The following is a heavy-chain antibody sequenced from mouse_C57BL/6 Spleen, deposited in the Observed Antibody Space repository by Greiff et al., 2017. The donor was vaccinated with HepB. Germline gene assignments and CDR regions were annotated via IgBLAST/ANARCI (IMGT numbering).Heavy chain of an antibody. D-gene: IGHD2-3*01. CDR1: GYSFTDYN. Sequence: EVQLQQSGPELVKPGASVKISCKASGYSFTDYNMNWVKQSNGKSLEWIGVINPNYGTTSYNQKFKGKATLTVDPSSSTAYMHLNSLTSEDSAVYYCARSGYDGYYEDGDYWGQGTTLTVSS. V-gene: IGHV1-39*01. J-gene: IGHJ2*01. CDR3: ARSGYDGYYEDGDY. CDR2: INPNYGTT.